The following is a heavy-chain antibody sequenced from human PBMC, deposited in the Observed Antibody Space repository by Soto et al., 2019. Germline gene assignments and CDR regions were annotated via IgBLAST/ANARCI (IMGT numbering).Heavy chain of an antibody. CDR1: GDSLSRADYC. D-gene: IGHD6-25*01. V-gene: IGHV4-30-4*08. CDR3: AREESGLFDY. Sequence: SETLSLTCTVSGDSLSRADYCWSWIRQAPGKGLEWGGYICYSGSTYHNPALKSRTSMSVDTSKKQFSVTLTSVTAADTAVYYCAREESGLFDYWGQVGWVTVSS. CDR2: ICYSGST. J-gene: IGHJ4*02.